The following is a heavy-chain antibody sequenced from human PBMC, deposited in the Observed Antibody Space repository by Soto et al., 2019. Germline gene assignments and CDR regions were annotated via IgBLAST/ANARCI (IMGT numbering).Heavy chain of an antibody. V-gene: IGHV3-23*01. CDR3: VKGSTTSRPYYFDH. CDR2: VTGSGDDT. J-gene: IGHJ4*02. D-gene: IGHD6-13*01. Sequence: GGSLRLSCAASGFTVGSYHMSWVRQAPGKGLEWVSAVTGSGDDTYHADSVKGRFTISRDNSRDTLYFQMNSLRAEDTAIYYCVKGSTTSRPYYFDHWGQGTLVTVSS. CDR1: GFTVGSYH.